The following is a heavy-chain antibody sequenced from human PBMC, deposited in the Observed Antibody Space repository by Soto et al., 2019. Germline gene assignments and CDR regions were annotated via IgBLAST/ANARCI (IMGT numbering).Heavy chain of an antibody. CDR2: ITASGSDI. V-gene: IGHV3-11*01. CDR3: AGDPNGFHS. J-gene: IGHJ5*01. CDR1: GFSFSDYT. Sequence: QVQLVESGGGLVRPGASLRLSCVASGFSFSDYTMTWIRQAPGKGLECFSYITASGSDIYYIDSVKGRFTISRDNAKNSLYLQMDRLRVEDTSIYYCAGDPNGFHSWGQGTLVTVSS.